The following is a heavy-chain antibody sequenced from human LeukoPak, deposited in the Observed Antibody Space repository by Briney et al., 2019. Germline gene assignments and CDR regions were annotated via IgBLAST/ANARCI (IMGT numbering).Heavy chain of an antibody. CDR3: ARAIVTGPLYYYYYMDG. V-gene: IGHV4-34*01. CDR2: INHSGST. J-gene: IGHJ6*03. CDR1: GGSFSGYY. Sequence: SETLSLTCAVYGGSFSGYYWSWIRQPPGKGLEWIGEINHSGSTNYNPSLKSRVTISVDTSKNQFSLKLSSVTAAGTAVYYCARAIVTGPLYYYYYMDGWGKGTTVTVSS. D-gene: IGHD1-20*01.